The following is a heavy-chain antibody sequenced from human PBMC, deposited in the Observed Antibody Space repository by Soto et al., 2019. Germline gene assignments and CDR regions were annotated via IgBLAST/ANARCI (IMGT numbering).Heavy chain of an antibody. CDR1: GFTFSDYY. D-gene: IGHD3-10*01. J-gene: IGHJ4*02. CDR3: ARAGVTPDFFDY. Sequence: GGSLRLSCAASGFTFSDYYMSWIRQAPGKGLEWVSYISSSSSYTNYADSVKGRFTISRDNAKNSLYLQMNSLRAEDTAVYYCARAGVTPDFFDYWGQGTRVTVSS. CDR2: ISSSSSYT. V-gene: IGHV3-11*06.